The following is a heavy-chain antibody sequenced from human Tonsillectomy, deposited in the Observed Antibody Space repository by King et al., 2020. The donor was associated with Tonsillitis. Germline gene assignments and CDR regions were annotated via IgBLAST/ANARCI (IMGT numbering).Heavy chain of an antibody. CDR1: GGSISSSSYY. J-gene: IGHJ3*02. D-gene: IGHD2-2*01. Sequence: QLQESGPGLVKPSETLSLTCTVSGGSISSSSYYWGWIRQPPGKGLEWIGSIYYSGSTYYNPSLKSRVTISVDTSKNQFSLKLSSVTAADTAVYYCARHEQLLRPADAFDIWGQGTMVTVSS. CDR2: IYYSGST. CDR3: ARHEQLLRPADAFDI. V-gene: IGHV4-39*01.